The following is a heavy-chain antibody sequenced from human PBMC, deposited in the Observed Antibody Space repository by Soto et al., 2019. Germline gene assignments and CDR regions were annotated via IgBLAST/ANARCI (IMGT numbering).Heavy chain of an antibody. D-gene: IGHD2-2*01. CDR2: INHSGST. J-gene: IGHJ4*02. CDR3: ARGRRRGSSTSCYDY. Sequence: QVQLQQWGAGLLKPSETLSLTCAVYGGSFSGYYWSWIRQPPGKGLEWIGEINHSGSTNYNPSLKSRVTISVDTSKNQFSLKLSSVTAADTAVYYCARGRRRGSSTSCYDYWGQGTLVTVSS. CDR1: GGSFSGYY. V-gene: IGHV4-34*01.